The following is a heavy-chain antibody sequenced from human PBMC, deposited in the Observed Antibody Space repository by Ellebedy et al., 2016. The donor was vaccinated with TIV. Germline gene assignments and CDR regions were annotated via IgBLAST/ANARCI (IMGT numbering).Heavy chain of an antibody. Sequence: GESLKISCAASGFTFTNGWMNWVRQAPGRGLQWVGRIKTKTDGGTTDYAAPVKDRFTISRDDSKNTQYLQMNSLVTEDTAIYYCTCGNTDFDYWGQGTLVTVSS. J-gene: IGHJ4*02. V-gene: IGHV3-15*07. D-gene: IGHD2/OR15-2a*01. CDR3: TCGNTDFDY. CDR1: GFTFTNGW. CDR2: IKTKTDGGTT.